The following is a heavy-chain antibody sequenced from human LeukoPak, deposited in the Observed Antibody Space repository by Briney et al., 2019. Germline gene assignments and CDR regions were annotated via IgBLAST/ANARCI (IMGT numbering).Heavy chain of an antibody. V-gene: IGHV4-39*07. Sequence: PSETLSLTCTVSGGSFSSSSYYWGWISQPPGKALAWIGSIYYSGSTYYNPSLKSRVTISVDTSKNQFSLKLSSVTAADTAVYYCARDDYYDSSGYALDIWGQGTMVTVSS. CDR2: IYYSGST. D-gene: IGHD3-22*01. CDR3: ARDDYYDSSGYALDI. CDR1: GGSFSSSSYY. J-gene: IGHJ3*02.